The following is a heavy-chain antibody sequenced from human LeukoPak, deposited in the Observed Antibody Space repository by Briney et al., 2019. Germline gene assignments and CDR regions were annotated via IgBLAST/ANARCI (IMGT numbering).Heavy chain of an antibody. Sequence: GGSLRLSCAASGFTFSSYGIHWVRQAPGKGLEWVAFIRYDGSNKYYADSVKGRFTISRDNSKNTLYLQMNSLRAEDTAVYYCAKEFYYYGSGSQNWFDPWGQGTLVTVSS. J-gene: IGHJ5*02. CDR2: IRYDGSNK. V-gene: IGHV3-30*02. D-gene: IGHD3-10*01. CDR1: GFTFSSYG. CDR3: AKEFYYYGSGSQNWFDP.